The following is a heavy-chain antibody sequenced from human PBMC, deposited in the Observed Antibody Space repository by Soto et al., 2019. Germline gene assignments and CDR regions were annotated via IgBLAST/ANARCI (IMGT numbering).Heavy chain of an antibody. CDR1: GFTFSSYG. Sequence: GGSLRLSCAASGFTFSSYGMHWARQAPGKGLEWVVVIWYDGSNKYYADSVKGRFTISRDNSKNTLYLQMNSLRAEDTAVYYCAREGRGWSYSDDAFDIWGQGAMVTVSS. CDR3: AREGRGWSYSDDAFDI. CDR2: IWYDGSNK. D-gene: IGHD2-21*01. J-gene: IGHJ3*02. V-gene: IGHV3-33*01.